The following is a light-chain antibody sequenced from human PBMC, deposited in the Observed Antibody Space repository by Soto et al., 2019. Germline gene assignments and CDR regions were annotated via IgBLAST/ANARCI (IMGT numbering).Light chain of an antibody. CDR2: AAS. CDR1: QDIKDW. V-gene: IGKV1D-16*01. J-gene: IGKJ4*01. Sequence: DVQMTQSPSSLSASVGDRVTITCRASQDIKDWLAWYQQKPAKAPKSLISAASNLQPGVPSRFSGSGSGTEFTLTITSLQPEDSATYYCQHYNIYPLTFGGGTKVEIK. CDR3: QHYNIYPLT.